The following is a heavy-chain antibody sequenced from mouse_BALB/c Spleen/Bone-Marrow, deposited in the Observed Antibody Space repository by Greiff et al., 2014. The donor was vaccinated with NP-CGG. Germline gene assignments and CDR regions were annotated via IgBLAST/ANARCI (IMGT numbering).Heavy chain of an antibody. D-gene: IGHD1-1*01. CDR1: GYTSTSYW. V-gene: IGHV1-87*01. Sequence: VQLQQSGAELARPGASVKLSCKASGYTSTSYWMQWVKQRPGQGLEWIGTIYPGDGDARYTQKFKGKATLTADKSSSTAYMQLSSLASEDSAVYYCARNYYYASSWSAMDYWGQGTSVTVSS. J-gene: IGHJ4*01. CDR3: ARNYYYASSWSAMDY. CDR2: IYPGDGDA.